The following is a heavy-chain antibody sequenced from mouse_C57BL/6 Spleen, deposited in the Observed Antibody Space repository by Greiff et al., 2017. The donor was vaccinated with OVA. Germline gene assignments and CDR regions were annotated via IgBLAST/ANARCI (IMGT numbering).Heavy chain of an antibody. V-gene: IGHV1-22*01. Sequence: DVQLQESGPELVKPGASVKMSCKASGYTFTDYNMHWVKQSNGKSLEWIGYINPNNGGTSYNQKFKGKATLTVNKSSSTAYMELRSLTSEDSAVYYCARVNYYGSSYGAMDYWGQGTSVTVSS. CDR1: GYTFTDYN. CDR3: ARVNYYGSSYGAMDY. J-gene: IGHJ4*01. D-gene: IGHD1-1*01. CDR2: INPNNGGT.